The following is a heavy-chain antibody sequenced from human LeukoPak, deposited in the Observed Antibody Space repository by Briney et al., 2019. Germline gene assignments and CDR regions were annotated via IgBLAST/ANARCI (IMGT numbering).Heavy chain of an antibody. CDR1: GGTLRRHT. J-gene: IGHJ4*02. V-gene: IGHV1-69*02. CDR2: IILMMGIA. D-gene: IGHD6-19*01. Sequence: SVKVSCKASGGTLRRHTITWVRQAPGQGLEWMGRIILMMGIANYAQKFQGRVTITADTSTDTAYMDLISLRSEDTAVYYCASRSHKTIVGADTREVGDYWGQGTLVTVSS. CDR3: ASRSHKTIVGADTREVGDY.